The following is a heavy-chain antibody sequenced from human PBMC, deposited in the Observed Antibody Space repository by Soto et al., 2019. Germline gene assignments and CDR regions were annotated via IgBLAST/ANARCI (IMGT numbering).Heavy chain of an antibody. V-gene: IGHV3-30*04. CDR3: ARTRNGGVAASFDS. CDR2: ISRDGSYI. Sequence: PGGSLRLSCAASGFTFSRHAIHWVRLTPGRGLEWVLAISRDGSYIYYTDSVKGRFTVSRDNSKNTVFVQMNRLIPDDTALYFCARTRNGGVAASFDSWGQGTRVTVSS. D-gene: IGHD3-3*01. CDR1: GFTFSRHA. J-gene: IGHJ5*01.